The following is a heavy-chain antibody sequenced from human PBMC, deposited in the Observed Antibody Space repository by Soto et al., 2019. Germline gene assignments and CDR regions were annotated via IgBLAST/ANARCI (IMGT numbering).Heavy chain of an antibody. Sequence: ASVKVSCKASGYTFTSYAMRWVRQAPGQRLEWMGWINAGNGNTKYSQKFQGRVTITRDTSASTAYMELSSLRSEDTAVYYCARDPGGYYPQYFQHWGQGTQVTVSS. CDR2: INAGNGNT. V-gene: IGHV1-3*01. D-gene: IGHD3-22*01. CDR3: ARDPGGYYPQYFQH. CDR1: GYTFTSYA. J-gene: IGHJ1*01.